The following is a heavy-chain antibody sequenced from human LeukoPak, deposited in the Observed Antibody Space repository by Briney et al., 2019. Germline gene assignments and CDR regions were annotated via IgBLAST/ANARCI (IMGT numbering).Heavy chain of an antibody. CDR2: IYHSGST. D-gene: IGHD5-18*01. J-gene: IGHJ6*03. Sequence: SETLSLTCAVSGGSISSSNWWSWVRQPPGKGLECIGEIYHSGSTNYNPSLKSRVTISVDKSKNQFSLKLSSVTAADTAVYYCARVAIYSYGHQTIYYYYYYMDVWGKGTTVTVSS. CDR1: GGSISSSNW. V-gene: IGHV4-4*02. CDR3: ARVAIYSYGHQTIYYYYYYMDV.